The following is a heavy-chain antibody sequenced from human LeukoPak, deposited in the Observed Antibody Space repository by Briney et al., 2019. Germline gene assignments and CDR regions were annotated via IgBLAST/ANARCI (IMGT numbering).Heavy chain of an antibody. D-gene: IGHD6-19*01. CDR3: VKDSVVVAGLVNYFDY. CDR2: IRGSGGDT. Sequence: GGSLRLSCVASGFTFSNYAMSWVRQAPGKGLEWISAIRGSGGDTFYTDSVKGRFTVSRDNSKNTLYLQMKGLRAEDTAVYYCVKDSVVVAGLVNYFDYWGQGTLVTVSS. CDR1: GFTFSNYA. V-gene: IGHV3-23*01. J-gene: IGHJ4*02.